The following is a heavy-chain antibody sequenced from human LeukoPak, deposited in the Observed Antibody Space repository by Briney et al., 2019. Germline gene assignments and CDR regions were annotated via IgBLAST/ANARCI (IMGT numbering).Heavy chain of an antibody. CDR3: ARGGFTAARPDAFDI. D-gene: IGHD6-6*01. J-gene: IGHJ3*02. CDR1: GYTFTGYY. V-gene: IGHV1-2*02. CDR2: INPSSGGT. Sequence: ASVKVSCKASGYTFTGYYMHWVRQAPGQGLEWMGWINPSSGGTNYAQKFQGRVTMTRDTSISTAYMELSRLRSDDTAVYYCARGGFTAARPDAFDIWGQGTMVTVSS.